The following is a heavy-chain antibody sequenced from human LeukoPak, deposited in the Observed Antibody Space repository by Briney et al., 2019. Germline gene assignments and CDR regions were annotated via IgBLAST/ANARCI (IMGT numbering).Heavy chain of an antibody. CDR1: GFTVSSNY. CDR2: IYSGGST. D-gene: IGHD3-22*01. Sequence: GGSLRLSCAASGFTVSSNYMSWVRQAPGEGLEWVSVIYSGGSTYYADSVKGRFTISRDNSKNTLYLQMNSLRAEDTAVYYCAKDLIQYDSSGYHRYYFDYWGQGTLVTVSS. J-gene: IGHJ4*02. V-gene: IGHV3-53*01. CDR3: AKDLIQYDSSGYHRYYFDY.